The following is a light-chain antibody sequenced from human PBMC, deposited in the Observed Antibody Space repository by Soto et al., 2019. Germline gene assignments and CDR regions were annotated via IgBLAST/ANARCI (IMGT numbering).Light chain of an antibody. CDR2: WAS. J-gene: IGKJ4*01. CDR1: QSLFYSSINKNR. Sequence: DIEMTQSPDSLAVSLGERATINCKSSQSLFYSSINKNRLAWYQQKPGQPPKLLIYWASTRESGVPDRFSGSGSGTDFTFTISSLQAEDVAVYYCQQYYSPPLTFGGGTKVEIK. CDR3: QQYYSPPLT. V-gene: IGKV4-1*01.